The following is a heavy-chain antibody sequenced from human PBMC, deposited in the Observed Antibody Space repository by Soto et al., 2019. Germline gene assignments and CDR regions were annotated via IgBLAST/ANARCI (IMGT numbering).Heavy chain of an antibody. CDR3: AREQQLVQNGMDV. Sequence: GGSLRLSCAASGFTFSSYSMNWVRQAPGKGLEWVSSISSSSSYIYYADSVKGRFTISRDNAKNSLYLQMNSLRAEDTAVYYCAREQQLVQNGMDVWGQGTTVTVSS. J-gene: IGHJ6*02. CDR2: ISSSSSYI. V-gene: IGHV3-21*01. CDR1: GFTFSSYS. D-gene: IGHD6-13*01.